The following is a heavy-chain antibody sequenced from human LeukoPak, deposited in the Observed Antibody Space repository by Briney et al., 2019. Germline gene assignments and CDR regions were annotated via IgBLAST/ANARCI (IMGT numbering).Heavy chain of an antibody. D-gene: IGHD3-22*01. V-gene: IGHV4-4*07. Sequence: PSETLSLTCTVSGGSISSYYWSWIRQPAGKGLEWTGRIYTSGSTNYNPSLKSRVTMSVDTSKNQFSLKLSSVTAADTAVYYCARSPLYYYDSSGYYNYWGQGTLVTVSS. CDR2: IYTSGST. J-gene: IGHJ4*02. CDR1: GGSISSYY. CDR3: ARSPLYYYDSSGYYNY.